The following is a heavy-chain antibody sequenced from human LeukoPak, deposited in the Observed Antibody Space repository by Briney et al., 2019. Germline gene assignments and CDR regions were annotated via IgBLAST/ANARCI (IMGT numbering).Heavy chain of an antibody. CDR3: VILNSALVVSSEGSWAGSLGFDH. Sequence: GGSLRLSCAASGIPFSNYTLTWVRQAPGKGLVWVSSISGSSRYIHYSDSVTGRFSISRDNAKNSVYLQMDSLTADDTAVYYRVILNSALVVSSEGSWAGSLGFDHWGQGILVIVSS. CDR2: ISGSSRYI. CDR1: GIPFSNYT. D-gene: IGHD3-22*01. J-gene: IGHJ4*02. V-gene: IGHV3-21*06.